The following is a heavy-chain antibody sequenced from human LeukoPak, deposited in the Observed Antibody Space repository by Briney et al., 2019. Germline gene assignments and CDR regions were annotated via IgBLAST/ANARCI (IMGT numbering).Heavy chain of an antibody. CDR3: ARETNDYVWGSLGYFDY. Sequence: PGGSLRLXCAASGFTYSSYSMNWVRLAPGKGLESVSSISSSSSYIYYADSVKGRFTISRDNAKNSLYLQMNSLRAEDTAVYYCARETNDYVWGSLGYFDYWGQGTLVTVSS. CDR1: GFTYSSYS. J-gene: IGHJ4*02. D-gene: IGHD3-16*01. V-gene: IGHV3-21*01. CDR2: ISSSSSYI.